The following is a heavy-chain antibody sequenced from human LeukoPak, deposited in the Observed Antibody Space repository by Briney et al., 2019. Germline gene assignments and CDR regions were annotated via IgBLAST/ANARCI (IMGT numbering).Heavy chain of an antibody. J-gene: IGHJ3*02. CDR1: GFLIIDYW. D-gene: IGHD2-15*01. Sequence: GGSLRLSCAASGFLIIDYWMSWVRQAPGKGLEWAANIKQDGSEENYVDSVKGRFTISRDNAKNSVYLQMNSLRAEDTAVYFCTRGLPREHAFDIWGQGTVVSVSS. CDR3: TRGLPREHAFDI. CDR2: IKQDGSEE. V-gene: IGHV3-7*01.